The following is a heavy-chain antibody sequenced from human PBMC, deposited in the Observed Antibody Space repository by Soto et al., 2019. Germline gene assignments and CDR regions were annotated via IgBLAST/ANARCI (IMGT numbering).Heavy chain of an antibody. CDR3: ARQYYSGGYSYGGFDY. Sequence: EVQLVESGGGLVQPGGSLRLSCAASGFTFSSYSMNWVRQAPGKGVEWVSYISSSSSTIYYADSVKGRFTISRDNAKNSLYLQMNSLRDEDTAVYYCARQYYSGGYSYGGFDYWGQGTLVTVSS. J-gene: IGHJ4*02. CDR1: GFTFSSYS. CDR2: ISSSSSTI. V-gene: IGHV3-48*02. D-gene: IGHD5-18*01.